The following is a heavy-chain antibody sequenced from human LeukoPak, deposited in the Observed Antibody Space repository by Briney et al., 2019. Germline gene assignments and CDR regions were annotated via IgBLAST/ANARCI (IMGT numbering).Heavy chain of an antibody. J-gene: IGHJ4*02. D-gene: IGHD6-13*01. V-gene: IGHV3-9*01. Sequence: GGSLRLSCAASGFTFSSYWMHWVRQAPGKGLEWVSGISWNSGSIGYADSVKGRFTISRDNAKNSLYLQMNSLRPEDTALYYCAKDTDGAAAGTTWGHWGQGTLVTVSS. CDR2: ISWNSGSI. CDR1: GFTFSSYW. CDR3: AKDTDGAAAGTTWGH.